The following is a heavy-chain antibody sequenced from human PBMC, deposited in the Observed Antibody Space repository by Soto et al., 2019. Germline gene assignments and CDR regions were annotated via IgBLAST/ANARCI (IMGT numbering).Heavy chain of an antibody. D-gene: IGHD5-18*01. CDR3: ARDSEEGIQLWLYFDY. V-gene: IGHV1-46*01. J-gene: IGHJ4*02. CDR1: GYTFTNYY. Sequence: ASVKVSCTASGYTFTNYYIHWVRQATGQGLEWMGIIHPSGGSTSYAQKFQGRLTMTRDTSTSTVYMELSSLRSEDTAVYYCARDSEEGIQLWLYFDYWGQGTLVTVSS. CDR2: IHPSGGST.